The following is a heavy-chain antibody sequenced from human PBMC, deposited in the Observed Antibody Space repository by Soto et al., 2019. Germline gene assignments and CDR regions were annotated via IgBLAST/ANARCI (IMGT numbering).Heavy chain of an antibody. V-gene: IGHV1-2*02. J-gene: IGHJ4*02. D-gene: IGHD5-18*01. CDR1: GYTFTGYY. CDR3: ARDRRIQLWLFDY. CDR2: INPNSGGT. Sequence: GASVKVSCKASGYTFTGYYMHWVRQAPGQGLEWMGWINPNSGGTNYAQKFQGRVTMTRDTSSSTAYMELSRLRSDDTAVYYCARDRRIQLWLFDYWGQGTLVTVSS.